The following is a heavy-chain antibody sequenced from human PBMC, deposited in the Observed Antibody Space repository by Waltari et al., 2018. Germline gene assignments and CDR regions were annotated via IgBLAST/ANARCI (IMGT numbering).Heavy chain of an antibody. D-gene: IGHD2-2*01. CDR1: RGSIRSHY. J-gene: IGHJ6*02. CDR2: IYYNGAT. Sequence: QVHLQESGPGQVKPSETLSLTCDVSRGSIRSHYWSWIRRPPGKGLEWIGYIYYNGATNYNPSFMSRVTISVDTAKNQFSLKLSSMTAADTAVYYCARDRVVPADEPDYYGLDVWGQGTTVTVSS. V-gene: IGHV4-59*11. CDR3: ARDRVVPADEPDYYGLDV.